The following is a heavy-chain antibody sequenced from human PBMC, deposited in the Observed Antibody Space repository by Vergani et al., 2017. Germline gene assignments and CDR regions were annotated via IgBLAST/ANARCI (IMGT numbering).Heavy chain of an antibody. CDR2: IYYSGST. CDR1: GGSISSYY. CDR3: ARGVTKYYFDY. V-gene: IGHV4-59*01. Sequence: QVQLQESGPGLVKPSETLSLTCTVSGGSISSYYWSWIRQPPGKGLEWIGYIYYSGSTNYNPSLKSRVTISVDTSKNPFSLKLSTVTAADTAVYYCARGVTKYYFDYWGQGTLVTVSS. J-gene: IGHJ4*02. D-gene: IGHD2-21*02.